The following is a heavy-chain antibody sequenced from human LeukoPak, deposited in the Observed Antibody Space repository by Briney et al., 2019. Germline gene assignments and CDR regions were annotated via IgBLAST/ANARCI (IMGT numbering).Heavy chain of an antibody. CDR3: AGYYYDSSRGFDL. CDR2: INWNGAWT. Sequence: GGSLRLSCAASGFKFDDYGMSWVRQAPGKGLEWVCDINWNGAWTGYADSVKGRFTISRDNAKNSLYLQTNSLRAEDTALYYCAGYYYDSSRGFDLWGQGTLVTVSA. CDR1: GFKFDDYG. J-gene: IGHJ5*02. D-gene: IGHD3-22*01. V-gene: IGHV3-20*04.